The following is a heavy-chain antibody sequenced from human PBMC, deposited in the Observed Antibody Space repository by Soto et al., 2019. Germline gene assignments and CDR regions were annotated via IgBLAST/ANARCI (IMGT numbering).Heavy chain of an antibody. D-gene: IGHD1-7*01. CDR2: MYSDDDK. CDR3: ALRMGSSVTGTSTWFDP. CDR1: GLSLTTAEVG. V-gene: IGHV2-5*02. Sequence: GSGPTLVNPTQTLTLTCTFSGLSLTTAEVGVGWIRQPPGKALEWLGLMYSDDDKRYCPSLKTRLTITKDTSKNQVVLRMTNMDPVDTATYFCALRMGSSVTGTSTWFDPWGPGTLVTVSS. J-gene: IGHJ5*02.